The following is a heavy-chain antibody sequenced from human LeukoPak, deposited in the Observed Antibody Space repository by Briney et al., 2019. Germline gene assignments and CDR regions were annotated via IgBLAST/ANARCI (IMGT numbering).Heavy chain of an antibody. CDR2: ISYDGSNK. CDR3: TRDRRYNSSWYTDY. CDR1: GFTFSSYG. J-gene: IGHJ4*02. D-gene: IGHD6-13*01. Sequence: PGRSLRLSCAASGFTFSSYGMHWVRQAPGKGLEWVAVISYDGSNKYYADSVKGRFTISRDNSKNTLYLQMDSLRAEDTAVYYCTRDRRYNSSWYTDYWGQGTLVTVSS. V-gene: IGHV3-30*03.